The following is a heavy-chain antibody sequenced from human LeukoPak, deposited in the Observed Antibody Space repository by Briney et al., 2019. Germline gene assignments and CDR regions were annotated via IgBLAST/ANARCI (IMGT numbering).Heavy chain of an antibody. V-gene: IGHV1-69*13. J-gene: IGHJ5*02. D-gene: IGHD3-22*01. Sequence: SVKVSCKASGGTFSSYAISWVRQAPGQGLEWMGGIIPIFGTANYAQKFQGRVTITADESTSTAYMELSSLRSEDTAVYYCVRLTNYYDSSGRLTPWGQGTLVTVSS. CDR3: VRLTNYYDSSGRLTP. CDR1: GGTFSSYA. CDR2: IIPIFGTA.